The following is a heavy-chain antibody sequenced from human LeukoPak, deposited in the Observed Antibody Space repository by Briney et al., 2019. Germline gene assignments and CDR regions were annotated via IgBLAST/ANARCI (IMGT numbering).Heavy chain of an antibody. CDR2: IYYSGST. D-gene: IGHD3-3*01. CDR1: GGSISSYY. Sequence: SETLSLTCTVSGGSISSYYWSWIRQPPGKGLEWIGYIYYSGSTNYNPSLKSRVTISVDTSKNQFSLKLSSVTAADTAVYYCARPPLYYDFWSGPSNDAFDIWGQGTMVTVSS. J-gene: IGHJ3*02. CDR3: ARPPLYYDFWSGPSNDAFDI. V-gene: IGHV4-59*01.